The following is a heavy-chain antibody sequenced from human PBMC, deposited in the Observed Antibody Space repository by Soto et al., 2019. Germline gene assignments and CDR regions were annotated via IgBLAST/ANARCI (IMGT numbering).Heavy chain of an antibody. V-gene: IGHV1-3*04. CDR1: GYTFTSSS. CDR2: INTGNGNT. D-gene: IGHD3-10*01. J-gene: IGHJ4*02. Sequence: QVQLVQSGAEVKKPGASVKVSCKASGYTFTSSSMHWVRQAPGQRLELMGWINTGNGNTKYTQNFQGRVTITRDTSASTASMELSSLRSEDTAVYYCARGGDRQGGDLDYWGQGTLVTVSS. CDR3: ARGGDRQGGDLDY.